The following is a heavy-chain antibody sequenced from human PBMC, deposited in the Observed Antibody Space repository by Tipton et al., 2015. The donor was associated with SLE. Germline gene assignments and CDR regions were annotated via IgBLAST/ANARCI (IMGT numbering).Heavy chain of an antibody. D-gene: IGHD2/OR15-2a*01. V-gene: IGHV4-59*12. CDR2: IYYSGST. CDR1: GGPISSYY. Sequence: TLSLTCTVSGGPISSYYWSWIRQPPGKGLEWIGYIYYSGSTNYNPSLKSRVTISIDTSKNKFALKLNAVTAADTAVYYCARGVLQPLNYWGQGTLVTVSS. J-gene: IGHJ4*02. CDR3: ARGVLQPLNY.